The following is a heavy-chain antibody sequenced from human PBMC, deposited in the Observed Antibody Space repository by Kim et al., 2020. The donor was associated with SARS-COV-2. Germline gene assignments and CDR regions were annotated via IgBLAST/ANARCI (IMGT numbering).Heavy chain of an antibody. V-gene: IGHV3-9*01. CDR1: GFTFDDYA. J-gene: IGHJ4*01. CDR3: AKAASYGSKDFDY. Sequence: GGSLRLSCAASGFTFDDYAMHWVRQAPGMGLEWVSGISWNSGSMDYADSVKGRFTISRDNAKNSLFLQMNSLRAEDTALYYCAKAASYGSKDFDYWGHGTLVTVSS. D-gene: IGHD5-18*01. CDR2: ISWNSGSM.